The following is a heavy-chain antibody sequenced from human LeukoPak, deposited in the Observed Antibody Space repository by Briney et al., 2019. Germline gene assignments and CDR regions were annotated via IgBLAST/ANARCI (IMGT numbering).Heavy chain of an antibody. CDR2: IYYSGST. V-gene: IGHV4-31*03. J-gene: IGHJ4*02. CDR3: AREGEVYDSSGYYSPYLDY. Sequence: PSETLSLTCTVSGGSISSGGYYWSWIRQHPGKGLEWIGYIYYSGSTYYNPSLKSRVTISVDTSKNQFSLKLSSVTAADTAVYYCAREGEVYDSSGYYSPYLDYWGQGTLVTVSS. CDR1: GGSISSGGYY. D-gene: IGHD3-22*01.